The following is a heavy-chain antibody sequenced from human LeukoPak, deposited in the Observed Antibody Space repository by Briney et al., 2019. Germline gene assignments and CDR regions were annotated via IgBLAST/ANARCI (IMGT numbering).Heavy chain of an antibody. CDR1: GFTFSNYA. CDR2: ISSNGGST. CDR3: VKFERGSGNFDAFDI. D-gene: IGHD3-10*01. Sequence: GGSLRLSCSASGFTFSNYAMHWVRQAPGKRLEYVSGISSNGGSTYYADSVKGRFTISRDNSKNTLYLQMSSLRAEDTAVYYCVKFERGSGNFDAFDIWGQGTMVTVSS. J-gene: IGHJ3*02. V-gene: IGHV3-64D*06.